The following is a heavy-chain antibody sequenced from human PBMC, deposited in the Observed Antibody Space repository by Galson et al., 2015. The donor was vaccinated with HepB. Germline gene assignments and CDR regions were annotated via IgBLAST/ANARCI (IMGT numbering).Heavy chain of an antibody. D-gene: IGHD2-15*01. V-gene: IGHV1-18*01. CDR3: ARDSRHSALVVVAATFDY. J-gene: IGHJ4*02. CDR2: ISAYNGNT. Sequence: SVKVSCKASGYTFPSYGISWVRQAPGQGLEWMGWISAYNGNTNYAQKLQGRVTMTTDTSTSTAYMELRSLRSDDTAVYYCARDSRHSALVVVAATFDYWGQGTLVTVSS. CDR1: GYTFPSYG.